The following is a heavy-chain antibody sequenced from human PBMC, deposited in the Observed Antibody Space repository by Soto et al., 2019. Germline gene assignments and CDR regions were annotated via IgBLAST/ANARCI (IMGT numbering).Heavy chain of an antibody. Sequence: GGSLRLSCAASGFTFSSYAMSWVRQAPGKGLEWVSAISGSGGSTYYADSVKGRFTISRDNSKNTLYLQMNSLRAEDTAVYYCAKEFVESTTVTPHYFDYWGQGTLVTVSS. CDR1: GFTFSSYA. CDR2: ISGSGGST. D-gene: IGHD4-17*01. J-gene: IGHJ4*02. V-gene: IGHV3-23*01. CDR3: AKEFVESTTVTPHYFDY.